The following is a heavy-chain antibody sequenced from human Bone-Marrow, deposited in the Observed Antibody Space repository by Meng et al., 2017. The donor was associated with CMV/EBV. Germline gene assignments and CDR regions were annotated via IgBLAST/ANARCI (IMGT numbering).Heavy chain of an antibody. Sequence: SETLSLTCTVSGGSISSSSYYWSWIRQPPGKGLEWIGEINHSGSTNYNPSLKSRVTISVDTSKNQFSLKLSSVTAADTAVYYCARGAGLDYWGQGTLVTVSS. V-gene: IGHV4-39*07. CDR1: GGSISSSSYY. J-gene: IGHJ4*02. CDR3: ARGAGLDY. CDR2: INHSGST.